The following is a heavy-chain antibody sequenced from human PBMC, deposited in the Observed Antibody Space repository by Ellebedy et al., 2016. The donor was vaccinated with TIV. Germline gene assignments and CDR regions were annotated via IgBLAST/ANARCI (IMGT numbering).Heavy chain of an antibody. D-gene: IGHD3-10*01. V-gene: IGHV1-18*01. CDR2: ISTSSGNT. J-gene: IGHJ4*02. Sequence: AASVKVSCKASGYSFSSYSLSWVRQAPGQGFEWMGWISTSSGNTNYAQTLQGRITLTRDTYTSMAYMELRSLKSDDTSMYSCTRDLHFNGLESLYDYWGQGTLVTVSS. CDR1: GYSFSSYS. CDR3: TRDLHFNGLESLYDY.